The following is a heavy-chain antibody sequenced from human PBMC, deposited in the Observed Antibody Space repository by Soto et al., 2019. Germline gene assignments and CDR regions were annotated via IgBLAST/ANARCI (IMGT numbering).Heavy chain of an antibody. CDR2: MNPNSGNT. CDR1: GYTFTSYD. Sequence: QVQLVQSGAEVKKPGAPVKVSCKASGYTFTSYDIDWVRQANGQGLEWMGWMNPNSGNTGYAQKFQGRVTMTRNTSISTAYMELSSLRSEDTAVYYCARERTSGWYVDYWRQGTLVTVSS. J-gene: IGHJ4*02. V-gene: IGHV1-8*01. CDR3: ARERTSGWYVDY. D-gene: IGHD6-19*01.